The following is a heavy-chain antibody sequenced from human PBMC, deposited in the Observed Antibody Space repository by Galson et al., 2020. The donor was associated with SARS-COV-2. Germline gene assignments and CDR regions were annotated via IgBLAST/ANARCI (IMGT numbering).Heavy chain of an antibody. J-gene: IGHJ6*03. CDR2: IKRRIDGETT. CDR3: AIRFVGLGYMDV. CDR1: AFTYSNAW. Sequence: GEYLKISCAVSAFTYSNAWMIWVRQAPGKGLAWVDCIKRRIDGETTDYVASVKGRLIISRDDLKNTLYLHMNGLKAEDTGVYYCAIRFVGLGYMDVWGKGTTVTVSS. D-gene: IGHD1-26*01. V-gene: IGHV3-15*01.